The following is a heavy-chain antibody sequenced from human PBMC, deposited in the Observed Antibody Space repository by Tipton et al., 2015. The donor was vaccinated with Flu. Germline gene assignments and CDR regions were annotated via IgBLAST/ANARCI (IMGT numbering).Heavy chain of an antibody. Sequence: QLVQSGAEVKKPGASVKVSCKTSGYTFRSYAMHWVRQAPGQRLEWMGWINAGNGNTKYSQEIQGRVTITRDTSASTAYMEVSSLRSEDMAVYYCTRGYIVVTFFDYCGHRTLVTVSS. V-gene: IGHV1-3*03. J-gene: IGHJ4*01. CDR3: TRGYIVVTFFDY. D-gene: IGHD5-12*01. CDR2: INAGNGNT. CDR1: GYTFRSYA.